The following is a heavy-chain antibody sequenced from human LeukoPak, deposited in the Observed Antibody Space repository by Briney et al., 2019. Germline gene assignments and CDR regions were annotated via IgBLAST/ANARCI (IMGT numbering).Heavy chain of an antibody. V-gene: IGHV3-49*01. D-gene: IGHD3-10*01. CDR3: TRAGFGDLLTYYYYYMDV. J-gene: IGHJ6*03. Sequence: WIRQSPGKGLGWVGFIRSKAYGGTTEYSASVKCGLTISRDDSKSIAYLQMNSLKTEDTAVYYCTRAGFGDLLTYYYYYMDVWGKGTTVTISS. CDR2: IRSKAYGGTT.